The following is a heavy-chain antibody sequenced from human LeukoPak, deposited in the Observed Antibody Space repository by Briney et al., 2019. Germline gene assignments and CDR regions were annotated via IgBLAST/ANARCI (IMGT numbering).Heavy chain of an antibody. V-gene: IGHV3-48*01. CDR2: TSSSRSTI. D-gene: IGHD2-21*02. CDR1: GFTFSSYS. CDR3: ARDSVVTYHHY. Sequence: GGSLRLSCAASGFTFSSYSMNWVSQAPAKGLECLYYTSSSRSTIYYADSVKGRFNISRDNDKNSLYLQMNSLSAEDTAVYYCARDSVVTYHHYWGQGTLVTVSS. J-gene: IGHJ4*02.